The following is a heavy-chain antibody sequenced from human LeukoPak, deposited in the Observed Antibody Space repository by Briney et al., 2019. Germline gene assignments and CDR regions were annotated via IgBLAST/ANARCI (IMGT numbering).Heavy chain of an antibody. CDR2: LGGGDEST. D-gene: IGHD2-21*02. CDR3: AKGCGRSCFSSFDY. V-gene: IGHV3-23*01. J-gene: IGHJ4*02. Sequence: QTGGSLRLSCAASGFTFRNYAMAWVRQAPGKGLEWVSTLGGGDESTYYAGSVRGRFIISRDTSKSTLYLQMNSLRAEDTAVYYCAKGCGRSCFSSFDYWGLGALVTVSS. CDR1: GFTFRNYA.